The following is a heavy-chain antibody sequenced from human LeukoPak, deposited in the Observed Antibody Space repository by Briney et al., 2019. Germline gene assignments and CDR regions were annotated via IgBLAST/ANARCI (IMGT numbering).Heavy chain of an antibody. CDR3: ARDLPSGYYPPHFDY. V-gene: IGHV4-34*01. J-gene: IGHJ4*02. D-gene: IGHD3-3*01. CDR2: IDHSGST. CDR1: GGSFSGFY. Sequence: SETLSLTCDVYGGSFSGFYWNWIRQPPGKGLEWIGEIDHSGSTNYNPSLKSPVTISVDRANNQFSLKLSSVTAADTAVYYSARDLPSGYYPPHFDYWGQGTLVTVSS.